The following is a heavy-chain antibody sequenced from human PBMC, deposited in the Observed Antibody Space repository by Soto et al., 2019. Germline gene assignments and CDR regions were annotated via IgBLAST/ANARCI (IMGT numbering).Heavy chain of an antibody. CDR3: EKEITHYDHSGYFDY. J-gene: IGHJ4*02. Sequence: PGRSLRLSCAVSGFTFSSHAMSWVRQAPGKGLEWVSGISISGDRTYYADSVKGRFTISRDDSKNKLYLQMNSLRADDTAVYYCEKEITHYDHSGYFDYWVQVTMV. D-gene: IGHD3-22*01. CDR2: ISISGDRT. V-gene: IGHV3-23*01. CDR1: GFTFSSHA.